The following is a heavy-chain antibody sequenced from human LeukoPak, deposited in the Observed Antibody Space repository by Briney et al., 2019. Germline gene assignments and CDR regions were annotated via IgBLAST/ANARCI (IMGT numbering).Heavy chain of an antibody. Sequence: GGSLRLSCAASGFTFSTYAMTWVRQAPGKGLEWVSAIRGNGGATYYADSVKGRFTISRDNSKNTLYLQMNSLRAEDTAVYYCAKDDYDILPGPYDNWGQGTLVTVSS. D-gene: IGHD3-9*01. CDR3: AKDDYDILPGPYDN. V-gene: IGHV3-23*01. CDR1: GFTFSTYA. CDR2: IRGNGGAT. J-gene: IGHJ4*02.